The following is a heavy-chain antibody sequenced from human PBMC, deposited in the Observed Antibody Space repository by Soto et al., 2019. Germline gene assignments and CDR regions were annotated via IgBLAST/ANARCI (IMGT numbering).Heavy chain of an antibody. D-gene: IGHD3-22*01. CDR3: ARIPSEIYDSSGYDDY. V-gene: IGHV1-8*01. CDR1: GYTFTSYD. J-gene: IGHJ4*02. CDR2: MNPNSGNT. Sequence: ASVKVSCKASGYTFTSYDINWVRQATGQGLEWMGWMNPNSGNTGYAQKFQGRVTMTRNTSISTAYMELSSLRSEDTAVYYCARIPSEIYDSSGYDDYWGQGTLVTVSS.